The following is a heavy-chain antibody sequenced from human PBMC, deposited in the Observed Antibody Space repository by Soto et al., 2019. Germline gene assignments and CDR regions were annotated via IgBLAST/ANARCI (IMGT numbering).Heavy chain of an antibody. J-gene: IGHJ6*02. CDR2: ISYDGSNK. CDR1: GFTFSSYV. CDR3: AKHLLCYYYYYYGMDV. Sequence: GGALRPSYAASGFTFSSYVMHWVRQAAGEGLERVAVISYDGSNKYYEDSVTGRFTISRDTSKNTLYMQTNSLRGEGTAVSYRAKHLLCYYYYYYGMDVWGQGTTVTVSS. V-gene: IGHV3-30*18. D-gene: IGHD2-21*01.